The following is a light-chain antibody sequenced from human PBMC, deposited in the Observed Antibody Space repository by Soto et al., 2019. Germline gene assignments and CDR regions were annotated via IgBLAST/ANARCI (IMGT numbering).Light chain of an antibody. CDR2: DAS. J-gene: IGKJ4*01. CDR1: QNIGSR. Sequence: DIQMTQSPSTLSASVGDRVAITCRASQNIGSRLAWYQQKPDEAPKLLIYDASSLESGVPLRFGGCGSGTDFTLVISSLQPDDFATYYCQQCNTPFTFGGGTKVEIK. V-gene: IGKV1-5*01. CDR3: QQCNTPFT.